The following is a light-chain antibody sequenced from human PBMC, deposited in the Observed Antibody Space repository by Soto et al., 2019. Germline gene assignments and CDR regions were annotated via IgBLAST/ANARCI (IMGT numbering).Light chain of an antibody. Sequence: DIQLTQSPSSLSASLGDRVTITCRASQGIYNYLGWYQQKPGKVTKLLIYAASTLQSGVPSRVSGSGSGTDVTLTISSLQPDDFATYYCQQFNTSPWTFGQGTKVDIK. J-gene: IGKJ1*01. V-gene: IGKV1-27*01. CDR3: QQFNTSPWT. CDR1: QGIYNY. CDR2: AAS.